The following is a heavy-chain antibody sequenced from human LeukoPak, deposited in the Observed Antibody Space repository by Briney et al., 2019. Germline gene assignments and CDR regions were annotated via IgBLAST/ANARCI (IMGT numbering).Heavy chain of an antibody. V-gene: IGHV3-48*01. Sequence: GGSLRLSCAASGFTFSSYSMTWVRQAPGKGLEWVSYITFTSSTIHYADSVKGRFTISRDNARSSLYLQMNSLRADDTAVYYCARDRLHYGEYEKTLDYWGQGTLVTVSS. CDR3: ARDRLHYGEYEKTLDY. J-gene: IGHJ4*02. CDR2: ITFTSSTI. CDR1: GFTFSSYS. D-gene: IGHD4-17*01.